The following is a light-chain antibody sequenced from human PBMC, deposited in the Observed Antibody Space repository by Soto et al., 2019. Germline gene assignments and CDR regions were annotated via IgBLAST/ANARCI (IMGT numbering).Light chain of an antibody. Sequence: DIVMTQSPDSLAVSLGERATINCKSSQSVLYSSNNKNYLAWYQQKPGQTPKLLIYWASTRESGFPDRFSGSGSGTDFTLTISSLQAEDVAVYYCQQYYDTFSWTFGQGTKVEIK. V-gene: IGKV4-1*01. CDR2: WAS. CDR1: QSVLYSSNNKNY. CDR3: QQYYDTFSWT. J-gene: IGKJ1*01.